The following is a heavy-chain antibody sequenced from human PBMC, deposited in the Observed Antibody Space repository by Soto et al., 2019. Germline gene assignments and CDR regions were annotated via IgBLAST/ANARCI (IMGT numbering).Heavy chain of an antibody. CDR2: INPYDSDT. CDR3: ARHMIPSVVVTAIDY. CDR1: GYRFTSYW. Sequence: PGESLKISYKGFGYRFTSYWIGWVRQMPGKGLEWMGIINPYDSDTRYSPSFQGQVTISADKSISTAYLQWSSLKASDTAMYYCARHMIPSVVVTAIDYWGQGTLVTVSS. J-gene: IGHJ4*02. V-gene: IGHV5-51*01. D-gene: IGHD2-21*02.